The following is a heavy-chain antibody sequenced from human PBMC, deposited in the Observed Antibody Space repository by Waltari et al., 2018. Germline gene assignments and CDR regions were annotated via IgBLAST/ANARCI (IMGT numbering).Heavy chain of an antibody. J-gene: IGHJ6*02. CDR3: ARGYCGGDCSSPYYYYGMDV. V-gene: IGHV1-46*01. CDR2: INPSGGST. CDR1: GYTFTSYY. D-gene: IGHD2-21*02. Sequence: QVQLVQSGAEVKKPGASVKVSCKASGYTFTSYYMHWVRQAPGQGLEWMGIINPSGGSTSYAQKFQGRVTMTRDTSTSTVYMELSSLRSEDTAVYYCARGYCGGDCSSPYYYYGMDVWGQGTTVTVSS.